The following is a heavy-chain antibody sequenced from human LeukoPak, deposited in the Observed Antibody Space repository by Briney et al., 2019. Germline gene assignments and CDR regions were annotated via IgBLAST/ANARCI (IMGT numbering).Heavy chain of an antibody. J-gene: IGHJ5*02. CDR2: ISSSSSYI. CDR1: GFTFSSYS. V-gene: IGHV3-21*01. CDR3: ARDQEAAMVMWFDP. D-gene: IGHD2-2*01. Sequence: GGSLRLSCEASGFTFSSYSMNWVRQAPGKGLEWVSSISSSSSYIYYADSVKGRFTISRDNAKNSLYLQMNSLRAEDTAVYYCARDQEAAMVMWFDPWGQGTLVTVSS.